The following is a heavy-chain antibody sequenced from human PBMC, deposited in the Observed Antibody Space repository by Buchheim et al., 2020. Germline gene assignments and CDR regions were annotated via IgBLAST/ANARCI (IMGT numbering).Heavy chain of an antibody. CDR1: GGTFSSYA. V-gene: IGHV1-69*06. J-gene: IGHJ4*02. Sequence: QVQLVQSGAEVKKPGSSVKVSCKASGGTFSSYAISWVRQAPGQGLEWMGGIIPIFGTANYAQKFQGRVTITADKSTSTAYMELSSLRSDDTTVYYCARALGYYYDSSGYYGGYFDYWGQGTL. D-gene: IGHD3-22*01. CDR2: IIPIFGTA. CDR3: ARALGYYYDSSGYYGGYFDY.